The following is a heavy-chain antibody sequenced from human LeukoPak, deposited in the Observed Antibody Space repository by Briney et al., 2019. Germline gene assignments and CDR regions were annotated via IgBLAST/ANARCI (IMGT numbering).Heavy chain of an antibody. CDR3: ARSWPNVVVPAATLNWFDP. CDR2: INHSGST. Sequence: SETLSLTCAVYGGPFRLYHWRWIPQPPGKGLECIGEINHSGSTNYNPSLKSRVTISVDTSKNQLSLKLSSVTAADTAVYYCARSWPNVVVPAATLNWFDPWGQGTLVTVSS. D-gene: IGHD2-2*01. J-gene: IGHJ5*02. CDR1: GGPFRLYH. V-gene: IGHV4-34*01.